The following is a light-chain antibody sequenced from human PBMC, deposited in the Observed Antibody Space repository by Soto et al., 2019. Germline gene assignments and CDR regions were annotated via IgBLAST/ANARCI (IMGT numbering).Light chain of an antibody. Sequence: EIVMTQSPATLSVSPGGRATLPCRASQTINTNLAWYQQKPGQGTRLLIYGASSRATGIPARFSGSGSGTGFTLTISSLQSEDFAIYNCQQYNNWPLTFGGGTKVEIK. V-gene: IGKV3-15*01. J-gene: IGKJ4*01. CDR3: QQYNNWPLT. CDR2: GAS. CDR1: QTINTN.